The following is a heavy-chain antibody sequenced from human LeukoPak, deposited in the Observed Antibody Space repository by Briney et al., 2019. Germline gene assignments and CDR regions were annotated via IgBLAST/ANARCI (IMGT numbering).Heavy chain of an antibody. Sequence: SETLSLTCAVYGGSLSGYYWSWIRQPPGKGLEWIGEINHSGSTNYNPSTKSRVTIPVDTSKNQFSLKLSSVTAADTAVYYCARHRITMVRGDAYDYWGQGTLVTVSS. CDR1: GGSLSGYY. J-gene: IGHJ4*02. CDR3: ARHRITMVRGDAYDY. V-gene: IGHV4-34*01. CDR2: INHSGST. D-gene: IGHD3-10*01.